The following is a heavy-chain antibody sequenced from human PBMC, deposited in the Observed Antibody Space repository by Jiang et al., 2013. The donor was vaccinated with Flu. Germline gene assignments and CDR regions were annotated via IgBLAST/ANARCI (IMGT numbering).Heavy chain of an antibody. D-gene: IGHD2-15*01. CDR1: EFTFSDYY. Sequence: VQLVESGGGLVKPGGSLRLSCATSEFTFSDYYMNWIRQAPGKGLEWVSYISSSGSYTNYADSVKGRFTISRDNAKNSLYLLMNSLRAEDTAVYYCARRYCSGGSCYPMTFDYWGQGTLVTVSS. CDR2: ISSSGSYT. J-gene: IGHJ4*02. V-gene: IGHV3-11*06. CDR3: ARRYCSGGSCYPMTFDY.